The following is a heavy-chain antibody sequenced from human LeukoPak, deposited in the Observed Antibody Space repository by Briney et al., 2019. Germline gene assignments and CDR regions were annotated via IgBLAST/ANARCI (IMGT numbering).Heavy chain of an antibody. J-gene: IGHJ4*02. D-gene: IGHD3-16*01. CDR3: ARGRGSVDY. V-gene: IGHV3-21*04. CDR1: GFTFNSYT. Sequence: PGGSLRLSCAASGFTFNSYTMSWVRQAPGKGLEWVSSISSSSSYIYYADSVKGRFTISRDDAKNSLYLQMNSLRAEDTALYYRARGRGSVDYWGQGTLVTVSS. CDR2: ISSSSSYI.